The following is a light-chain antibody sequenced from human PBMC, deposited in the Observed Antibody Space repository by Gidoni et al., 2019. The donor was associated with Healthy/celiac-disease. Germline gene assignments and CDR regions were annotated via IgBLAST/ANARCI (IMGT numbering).Light chain of an antibody. CDR3: QQYNNWPPWT. Sequence: IVMTQSPATLSVSPGERATLSCRASQRVSSNLAGYQQKPGQDPSLLIYGASTRATGIPARCSGSGSGTEFTLTISSRQSEDFAVYYCQQYNNWPPWTFGQGTKVEIK. CDR2: GAS. CDR1: QRVSSN. J-gene: IGKJ1*01. V-gene: IGKV3-15*01.